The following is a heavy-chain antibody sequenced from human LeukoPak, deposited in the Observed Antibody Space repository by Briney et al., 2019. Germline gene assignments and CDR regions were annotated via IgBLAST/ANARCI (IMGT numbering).Heavy chain of an antibody. CDR2: INPNSGGT. CDR1: GYTFTGYY. Sequence: ASVKVSCKASGYTFTGYYMHWVRQAPGQGLEWMGRINPNSGGTNYAQKFQGRVTMNRDTSISTAYMELSRLRSDDTAVYYCARDDIVVVPAAVGEYYYYYYMDVWGKGTTVTVSS. CDR3: ARDDIVVVPAAVGEYYYYYYMDV. V-gene: IGHV1-2*06. D-gene: IGHD2-2*01. J-gene: IGHJ6*03.